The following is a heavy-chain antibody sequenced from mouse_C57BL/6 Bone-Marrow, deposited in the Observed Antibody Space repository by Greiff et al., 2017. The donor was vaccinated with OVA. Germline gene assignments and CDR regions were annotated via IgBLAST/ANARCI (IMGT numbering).Heavy chain of an antibody. CDR1: GFSINSDCY. Sequence: EVQRVESGPSLVRPSQTLSLTCTVTGFSINSDCYWIWIRQFPGNKLEYIGYTFYSGITYYNPSLESRTYITRDTSKNQFSLKLSSVTTEDTATYYCARADYDGYWYFDVWGTGTTVTVSS. D-gene: IGHD2-4*01. V-gene: IGHV3-3*01. CDR2: TFYSGIT. J-gene: IGHJ1*03. CDR3: ARADYDGYWYFDV.